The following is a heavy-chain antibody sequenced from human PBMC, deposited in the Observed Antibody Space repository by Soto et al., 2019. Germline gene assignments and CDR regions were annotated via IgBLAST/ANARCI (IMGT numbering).Heavy chain of an antibody. J-gene: IGHJ4*02. CDR3: ACHDYGDYYYFDY. V-gene: IGHV4-34*01. CDR2: INHGGST. D-gene: IGHD4-17*01. CDR1: GGSFSGYY. Sequence: QVQLQQWGAGLLKPSETLSLTCAVYGGSFSGYYWSWIRQPPGKGLEWIGEINHGGSTNYNPSLKSRVTISVDTSKNQFSLKLSSVTAADTAVYYCACHDYGDYYYFDYWGQGTLVTVSS.